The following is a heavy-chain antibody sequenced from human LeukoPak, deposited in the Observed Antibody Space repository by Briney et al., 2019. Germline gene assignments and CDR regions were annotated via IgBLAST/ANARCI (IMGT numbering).Heavy chain of an antibody. CDR2: ISAYNGNT. D-gene: IGHD3-10*01. CDR1: GYTFTSYG. J-gene: IGHJ4*02. V-gene: IGHV1-18*01. CDR3: ARVGSGSYYNLGY. Sequence: ASVKVSCKASGYTFTSYGISWVRQAPGQGLEWMGWISAYNGNTNYAQKLQGRVTMTRNTSISTAYMELSSLRSEDTAVYYCARVGSGSYYNLGYWGQGTLVTVSS.